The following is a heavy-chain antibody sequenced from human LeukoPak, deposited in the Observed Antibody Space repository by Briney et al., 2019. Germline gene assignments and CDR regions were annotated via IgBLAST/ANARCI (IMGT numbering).Heavy chain of an antibody. V-gene: IGHV4-39*01. Sequence: PSETLSPTCTVSGGSISSSSYYWGWIRQPPGKGLEWIGSIYYSGSTYYNPSLKSRVTISVDTSKNQFSLKLSSVTAADTAVYYCARGIAAAGTYAVSDYWGQGTLVTVSS. CDR1: GGSISSSSYY. J-gene: IGHJ4*02. D-gene: IGHD6-13*01. CDR3: ARGIAAAGTYAVSDY. CDR2: IYYSGST.